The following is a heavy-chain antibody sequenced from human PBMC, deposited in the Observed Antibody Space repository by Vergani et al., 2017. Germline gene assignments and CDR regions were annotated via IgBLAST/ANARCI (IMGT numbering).Heavy chain of an antibody. V-gene: IGHV3-30*03. CDR3: ARDNYDSSGRTYWYFDL. CDR1: GFTFSSYG. CDR2: ISYDGSNK. J-gene: IGHJ2*01. Sequence: QVQLVESGGGVVQPGRSLRLSCAASGFTFSSYGMHWVRQAPGKGLEWVAVISYDGSNKYYADSVKGRFTISRDNSKNTLYLQMNSLRAEDTAVYYCARDNYDSSGRTYWYFDLWGRGTLVTVSS. D-gene: IGHD3-22*01.